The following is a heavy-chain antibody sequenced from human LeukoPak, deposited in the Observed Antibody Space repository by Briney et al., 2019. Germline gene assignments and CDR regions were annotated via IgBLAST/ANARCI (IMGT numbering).Heavy chain of an antibody. CDR1: GGSISSGGYS. Sequence: SQTLSLTCAVSGGSISSGGYSWSWIRQHPGKGLEWIGYINYSGSTNYTPSLKSRVTISVDTSKNQFSLKLSSVTAADSAVYYCARDGYYDSSGYYRNWFDPWGQGTLVTVSS. D-gene: IGHD3-22*01. CDR3: ARDGYYDSSGYYRNWFDP. J-gene: IGHJ5*02. CDR2: INYSGST. V-gene: IGHV4-31*11.